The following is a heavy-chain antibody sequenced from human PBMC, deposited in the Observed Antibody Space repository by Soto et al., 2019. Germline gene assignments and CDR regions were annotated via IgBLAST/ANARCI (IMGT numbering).Heavy chain of an antibody. CDR1: GFSLSTNGVG. V-gene: IGHV2-5*02. CDR3: VHRAGLQGNWNGGYFDY. CDR2: IYWDDDK. Sequence: SGPTLVNPTQTLTLTCTFSGFSLSTNGVGVGWIRQPPGKALERLALIYWDDDKRYSPSLSNRLTITKDTSENQVVLTMTNMDPVDTATYFCVHRAGLQGNWNGGYFDYWGQGARVTVSS. D-gene: IGHD1-1*01. J-gene: IGHJ4*02.